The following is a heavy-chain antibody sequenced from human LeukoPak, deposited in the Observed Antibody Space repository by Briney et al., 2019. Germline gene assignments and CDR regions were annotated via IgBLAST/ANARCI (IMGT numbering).Heavy chain of an antibody. J-gene: IGHJ4*02. V-gene: IGHV3-30*01. Sequence: GRSLRLSCAASGFTFSSYAMHWVRQAPGKGLEWVAVISYDGSNKYYADSVKGRFTISRDNSKNTLYLQMNSLRAEDTAVYYCARDRHDFWSGPLDYWGQGTLVTVSS. CDR3: ARDRHDFWSGPLDY. CDR1: GFTFSSYA. D-gene: IGHD3-3*01. CDR2: ISYDGSNK.